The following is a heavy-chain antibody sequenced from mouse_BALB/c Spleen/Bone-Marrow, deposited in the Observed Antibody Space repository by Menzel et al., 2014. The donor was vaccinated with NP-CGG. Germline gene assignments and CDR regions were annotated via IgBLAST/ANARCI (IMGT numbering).Heavy chain of an antibody. J-gene: IGHJ2*01. V-gene: IGHV1S81*02. CDR1: GYTFTSYW. Sequence: QVQLQQSGTEPVKPGASVKLSCKASGYTFTSYWMHWVKQRPGQGLEWIGEINPNSGRKNYNEKFKSKATLTVDRSSSTAYMQLSSLTSEDSALYYCARKKYGNYDYFDYWGQGTTLTVSS. CDR2: INPNSGRK. CDR3: ARKKYGNYDYFDY. D-gene: IGHD2-10*02.